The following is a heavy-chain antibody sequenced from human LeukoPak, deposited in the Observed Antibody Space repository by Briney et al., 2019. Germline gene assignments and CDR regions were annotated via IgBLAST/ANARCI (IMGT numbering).Heavy chain of an antibody. Sequence: SETLSLTCTVSGGSISSYYWSWIRQPPGKGLEWIGYIYYSGSTNYNPSLKSRVTISVDTSKNQFSLKLSSVTTADTAVYYCARDRLHQNYWGQGTLVTASS. CDR1: GGSISSYY. J-gene: IGHJ4*02. V-gene: IGHV4-59*01. D-gene: IGHD4-11*01. CDR2: IYYSGST. CDR3: ARDRLHQNY.